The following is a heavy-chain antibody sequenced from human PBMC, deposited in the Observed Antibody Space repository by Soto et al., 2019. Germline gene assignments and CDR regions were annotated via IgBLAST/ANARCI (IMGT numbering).Heavy chain of an antibody. D-gene: IGHD6-19*01. CDR1: GYTFTSYW. Sequence: EVQLVQSGAEVKKPGESLKISCKASGYTFTSYWIGWVRQVPGQGLEWMAIIYPVDSYTRYSPSFQGQVTISADKSISTAYLQWNSLQASDTAIYYCARLRVAGSSGLEYFQHWGQGTLVTVSS. CDR2: IYPVDSYT. V-gene: IGHV5-51*01. J-gene: IGHJ1*01. CDR3: ARLRVAGSSGLEYFQH.